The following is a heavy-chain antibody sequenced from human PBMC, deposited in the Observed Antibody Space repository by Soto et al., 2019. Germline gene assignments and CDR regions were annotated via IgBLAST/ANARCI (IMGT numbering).Heavy chain of an antibody. J-gene: IGHJ6*02. Sequence: QVQLVESGGGVVQPGRSLRLSCAASGFTFSSYGMHWVRQAPGKGLEWVAVIWYDGSNKYYADSVKGRFTISRDNSKNTLYLQMNSLRAEDTAVYYCARGRRGYSGYDYEFSGMDVWGQGTTVTVSS. V-gene: IGHV3-33*01. CDR2: IWYDGSNK. CDR1: GFTFSSYG. CDR3: ARGRRGYSGYDYEFSGMDV. D-gene: IGHD5-12*01.